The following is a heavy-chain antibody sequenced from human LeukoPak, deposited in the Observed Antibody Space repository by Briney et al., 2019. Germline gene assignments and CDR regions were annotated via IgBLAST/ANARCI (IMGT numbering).Heavy chain of an antibody. D-gene: IGHD2-2*02. CDR2: IRWNSGTI. CDR1: GFTFDDYA. V-gene: IGHV3-9*01. CDR3: ARDFGSSYTSPFPF. Sequence: GGSLRLSCAASGFTFDDYAMHWVRQAPGKGLEWVSGIRWNSGTIGYADSVKGRFTISRDNAKNSLYLHMNSLRAEDTAVYYCARDFGSSYTSPFPFWGQGTLVTVSS. J-gene: IGHJ4*02.